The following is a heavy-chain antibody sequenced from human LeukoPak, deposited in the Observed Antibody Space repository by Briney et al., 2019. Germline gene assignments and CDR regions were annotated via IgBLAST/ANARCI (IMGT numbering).Heavy chain of an antibody. Sequence: ASVKVSCKASGYTFTSYGISWVRQAPGQGLERMGWISAYNGNTNYAQKLQGRLTMTTDTSTSTAYMELRSLRSDHAAVYYCARVYLGGWEQGGLSYWGQGTLVTVSS. CDR1: GYTFTSYG. J-gene: IGHJ4*02. CDR3: ARVYLGGWEQGGLSY. CDR2: ISAYNGNT. V-gene: IGHV1-18*01. D-gene: IGHD1-26*01.